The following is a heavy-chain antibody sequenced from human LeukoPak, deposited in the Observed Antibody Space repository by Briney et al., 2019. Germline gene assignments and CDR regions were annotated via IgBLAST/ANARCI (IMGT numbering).Heavy chain of an antibody. CDR1: GFTFGDYY. CDR3: ARETPRRGETRDGYR. CDR2: ISSSSKNI. J-gene: IGHJ4*02. Sequence: GGSLRLSCAASGFTFGDYYMTWIRQAPGKGLEWVSYISSSSKNIQYGNSVKGRFTISRDNAKSSLYLQINSLRVEDTAVYYCARETPRRGETRDGYRWGQGTVVTVSS. D-gene: IGHD5-24*01. V-gene: IGHV3-11*04.